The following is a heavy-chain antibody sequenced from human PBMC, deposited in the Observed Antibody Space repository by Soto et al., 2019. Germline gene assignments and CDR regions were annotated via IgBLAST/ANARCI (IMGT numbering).Heavy chain of an antibody. V-gene: IGHV1-46*01. D-gene: IGHD6-19*01. CDR2: INPRGGRT. CDR1: QYNFTNYC. Sequence: ASVKVSCKASQYNFTNYCVHWVRQAPGQGLEWMGIINPRGGRTNYAQRFQGRVSMTRDTSTSTVYMELSSLRSEDTAVYYCARALYDTGRVPVGAEAGYYAMDVGGLGTTVTVSS. J-gene: IGHJ6*02. CDR3: ARALYDTGRVPVGAEAGYYAMDV.